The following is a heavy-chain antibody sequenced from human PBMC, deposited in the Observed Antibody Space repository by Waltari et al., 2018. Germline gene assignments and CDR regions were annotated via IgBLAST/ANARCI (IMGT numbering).Heavy chain of an antibody. J-gene: IGHJ4*02. CDR1: GFTFSSYA. CDR3: ATALWFGEFTYYFDY. Sequence: EVQLVESGGGLVQPGGSLRLSCAASGFTFSSYAMSWVRQAPGKGLEWVSAISGSGGSTYYADSVKGRFTISRDNSKNTRYLQMSSLRAEDTAVYYCATALWFGEFTYYFDYWGQGTLVTVSS. CDR2: ISGSGGST. D-gene: IGHD3-10*01. V-gene: IGHV3-23*04.